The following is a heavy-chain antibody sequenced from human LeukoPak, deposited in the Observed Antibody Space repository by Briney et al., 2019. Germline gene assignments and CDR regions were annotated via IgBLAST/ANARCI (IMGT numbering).Heavy chain of an antibody. Sequence: ASVKVSCKASGYTFTSYGISWVRQAPGQGLEWMGIINPSDGSTNYAQKFQGRVTLTRYTSTSTVYMNGSNRRSEDTAVYYCARESLGSYKTVVIVARGHDAFDMWGQGTMVTVSS. J-gene: IGHJ3*02. D-gene: IGHD3-22*01. CDR1: GYTFTSYG. CDR3: ARESLGSYKTVVIVARGHDAFDM. CDR2: INPSDGST. V-gene: IGHV1-46*01.